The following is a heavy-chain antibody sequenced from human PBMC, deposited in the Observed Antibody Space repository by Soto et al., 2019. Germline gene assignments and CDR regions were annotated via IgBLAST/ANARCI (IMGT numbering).Heavy chain of an antibody. CDR3: ARDSTRRDACDI. CDR1: NGSFSVYY. V-gene: IGHV4-34*01. CDR2: INHSGST. D-gene: IGHD2-2*01. Sequence: SETLSLTCAVYNGSFSVYYWTWIRQPPGKGLEWIGEINHSGSTNYNPSLKSRVTISVDTSKNQFSLKLSSVTAADTAVYYCARDSTRRDACDIWGQGTMDTVSS. J-gene: IGHJ3*02.